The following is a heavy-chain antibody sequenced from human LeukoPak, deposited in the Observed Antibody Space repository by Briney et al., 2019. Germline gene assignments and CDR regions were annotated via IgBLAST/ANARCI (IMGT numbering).Heavy chain of an antibody. Sequence: GESLQIPCKGSGYIFTTYWIGWVRQMAGKGLEWVAMIHPSDSDPRYSPSFQGQVTISADKPINTAYLQWSSLKASDTAMYYCATGWRGTYYDPAHYWGQGTLVTVSS. CDR3: ATGWRGTYYDPAHY. D-gene: IGHD3-22*01. CDR1: GYIFTTYW. J-gene: IGHJ4*02. CDR2: IHPSDSDP. V-gene: IGHV5-51*04.